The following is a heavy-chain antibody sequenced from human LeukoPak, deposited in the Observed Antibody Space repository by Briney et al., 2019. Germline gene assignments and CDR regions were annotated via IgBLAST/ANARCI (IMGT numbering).Heavy chain of an antibody. Sequence: SVKVSCKASGGTFSSNTISWVRQAPGQGLEWMGRIIPILGIANYAQKFQGRVTITADKSTSTAYMELSSLRSEDTAVYYCALEGMATLDAFDIWGQGTMVTVSS. CDR1: GGTFSSNT. J-gene: IGHJ3*02. V-gene: IGHV1-69*02. CDR3: ALEGMATLDAFDI. CDR2: IIPILGIA. D-gene: IGHD5-24*01.